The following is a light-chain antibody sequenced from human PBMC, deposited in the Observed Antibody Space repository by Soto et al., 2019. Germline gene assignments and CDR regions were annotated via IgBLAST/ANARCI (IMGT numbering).Light chain of an antibody. V-gene: IGKV1-5*01. Sequence: DIQMTQSPPTLSASVGDRVTITCRASQSIRHYLAWYQQKPGKAPKLLIYDASSLESGVPSRFSGSGSGTEFTLTISSLQPDDFATYYCQQYNSYPWTFGQGTKVEIK. CDR3: QQYNSYPWT. J-gene: IGKJ1*01. CDR1: QSIRHY. CDR2: DAS.